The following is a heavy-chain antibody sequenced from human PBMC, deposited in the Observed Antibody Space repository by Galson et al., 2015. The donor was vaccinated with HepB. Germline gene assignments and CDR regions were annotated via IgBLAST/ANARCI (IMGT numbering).Heavy chain of an antibody. CDR1: GFTFSNYY. J-gene: IGHJ4*02. D-gene: IGHD6-13*01. V-gene: IGHV3-11*01. CDR2: ISSSGSTI. CDR3: AKDVAQQLAHGFDS. Sequence: SLRLSCAASGFTFSNYYMSWIRQAPRKGLEWVSYISSSGSTIYYADSVKGRFTISRDNAKNSLYLQMNSVRAEDTALYYCAKDVAQQLAHGFDSWGQGTLVTVSS.